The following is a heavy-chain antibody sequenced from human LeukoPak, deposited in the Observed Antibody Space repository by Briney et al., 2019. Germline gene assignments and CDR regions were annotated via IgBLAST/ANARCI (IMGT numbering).Heavy chain of an antibody. J-gene: IGHJ4*02. Sequence: GGSLRLSCAASGFTFSSYWMSWFRQAPGKGLEWVANIKQDGSGKYYVASVKGRFTISGDNAKNSLYLQMNSLRAEDTAVYYCARGPSYYDFWSGYSLPYYFDYWGQGTLVTVSS. CDR3: ARGPSYYDFWSGYSLPYYFDY. V-gene: IGHV3-7*01. CDR1: GFTFSSYW. CDR2: IKQDGSGK. D-gene: IGHD3-3*01.